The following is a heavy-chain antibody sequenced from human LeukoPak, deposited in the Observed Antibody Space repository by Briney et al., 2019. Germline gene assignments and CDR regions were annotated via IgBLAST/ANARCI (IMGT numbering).Heavy chain of an antibody. V-gene: IGHV4-39*07. Sequence: SETLSLTCTVSGGSISSSSYFWGWIRQPPGKGLEWIGSIYYSGNTYYNPSLKSRVTVSVDTSKNQFSLKLSSVTAADTAVYYCARARGDTSFGVARNYFDYWGQGTLVTVSS. CDR3: ARARGDTSFGVARNYFDY. CDR2: IYYSGNT. CDR1: GGSISSSSYF. D-gene: IGHD3-3*01. J-gene: IGHJ4*02.